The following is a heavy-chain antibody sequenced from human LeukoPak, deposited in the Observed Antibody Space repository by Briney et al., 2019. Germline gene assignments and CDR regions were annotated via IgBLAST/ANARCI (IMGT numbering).Heavy chain of an antibody. CDR1: GYTFTSYD. D-gene: IGHD3-10*01. CDR3: ARVRGSGSPYYYYYMDV. Sequence: ASVKVSCKASGYTFTSYDINWVRQATGQGLEWMGWMNPNSGNTGYAQKFQGRVTMTRNTSIGTAYMELSSLRSEDTAVYYCARVRGSGSPYYYYYMDVWGKGTTVTISS. J-gene: IGHJ6*03. V-gene: IGHV1-8*01. CDR2: MNPNSGNT.